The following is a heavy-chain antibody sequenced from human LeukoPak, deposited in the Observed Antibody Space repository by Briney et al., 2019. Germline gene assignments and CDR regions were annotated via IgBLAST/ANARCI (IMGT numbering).Heavy chain of an antibody. CDR1: GGTFSSYA. CDR2: IIPIFGTA. D-gene: IGHD1-1*01. V-gene: IGHV1-69*01. J-gene: IGHJ4*02. CDR3: AGGLSFSPYNWNDGSFDY. Sequence: SVKVSCKVSGGTFSSYAISWVRQAPGQGLEWMGGIIPIFGTANYAQKFQGRVTITADESTSTAYMELSSLRSEDTAVYYCAGGLSFSPYNWNDGSFDYWGQGTLVTVSS.